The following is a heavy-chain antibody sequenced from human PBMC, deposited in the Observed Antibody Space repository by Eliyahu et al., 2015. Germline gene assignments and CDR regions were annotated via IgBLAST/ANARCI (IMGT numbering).Heavy chain of an antibody. J-gene: IGHJ4*02. CDR3: ARGTGGSYSYYFDY. CDR1: GYTFTTYG. CDR2: ISGYNGDT. V-gene: IGHV1-18*04. Sequence: QVQMVQSGAEVKKPGASVKVSCKASGYTFTTYGISWVRQAPGQGLEWMGWISGYNGDTNYAQKFQGRVTMTTDTSTSTAYMEVRSLRSDDTAVYYCARGTGGSYSYYFDYWGQGTLVTVSS. D-gene: IGHD1-26*01.